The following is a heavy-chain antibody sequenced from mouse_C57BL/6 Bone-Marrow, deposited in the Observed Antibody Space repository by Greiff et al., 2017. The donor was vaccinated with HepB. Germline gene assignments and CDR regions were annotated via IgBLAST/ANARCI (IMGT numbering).Heavy chain of an antibody. D-gene: IGHD2-1*01. V-gene: IGHV5-4*03. J-gene: IGHJ4*01. CDR3: ARGEYGNYPYYYAMDY. Sequence: DVKLQESGGGLVKPGGSLKLSCAASGFTFSSYAMSWVRQTPEKRLEWVATISDGGSYTYYPDNVKGRFTISRDNAKNNLYLQMSHLKSEDTAMYYCARGEYGNYPYYYAMDYWGQGTSVTVSS. CDR2: ISDGGSYT. CDR1: GFTFSSYA.